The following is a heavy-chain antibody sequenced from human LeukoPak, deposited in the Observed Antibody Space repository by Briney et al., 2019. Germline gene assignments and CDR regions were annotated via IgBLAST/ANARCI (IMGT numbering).Heavy chain of an antibody. Sequence: SQTLSLTCAISGDTVSSNSAAWNWIRQSPSRGLEWLGRTYYRSKWLHEYALSVESRISINPDTSKNQFSPQLNSVTPEDTAVYYCARNLSPDFDYWGQGTLVTVSS. CDR2: TYYRSKWLH. J-gene: IGHJ4*02. V-gene: IGHV6-1*01. CDR1: GDTVSSNSAA. CDR3: ARNLSPDFDY. D-gene: IGHD1-14*01.